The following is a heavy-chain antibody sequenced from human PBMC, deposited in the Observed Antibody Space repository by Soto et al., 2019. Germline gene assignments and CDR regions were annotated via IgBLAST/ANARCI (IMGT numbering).Heavy chain of an antibody. CDR1: GGSISSGNSYS. V-gene: IGHV4-30-2*01. J-gene: IGHJ5*02. CDR2: ISHTGST. CDR3: ARAVAPYLGTWFDP. D-gene: IGHD3-16*01. Sequence: SETLSLTCAVSGGSISSGNSYSWSWIRQPPGKGLEWIGSISHTGSTSYNPSLKGRVTMSVDKSKNQFSLKLSSVTAADMAVYYCARAVAPYLGTWFDPWGQGTLVTVS.